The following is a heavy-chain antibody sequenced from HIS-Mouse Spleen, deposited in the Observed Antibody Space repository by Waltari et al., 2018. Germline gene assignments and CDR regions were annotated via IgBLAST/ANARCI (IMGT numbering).Heavy chain of an antibody. CDR3: ARENLAYSSGWYWFDP. J-gene: IGHJ5*02. CDR1: GGSISSYH. D-gene: IGHD6-19*01. Sequence: QVQLQESGPGLVKPSETLSLTCTVSGGSISSYHWSWIRQPPGKGLEWIGYIYYSGSTNYNPSLKSRVTVSVDTSKNQFSLKLSSVTAADTAVYYCARENLAYSSGWYWFDPWGQGTLVTVSS. V-gene: IGHV4-59*01. CDR2: IYYSGST.